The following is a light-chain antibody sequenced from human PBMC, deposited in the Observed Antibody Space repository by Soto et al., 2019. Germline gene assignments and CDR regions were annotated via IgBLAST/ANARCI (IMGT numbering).Light chain of an antibody. CDR3: QQLNSYPIT. V-gene: IGKV2-30*02. CDR1: QSLLHTDAVAH. CDR2: KFS. Sequence: SNQSLLHTDAVAHFSWFQQRPGRSPRRLIYKFSNRDSGGPSRFSGSGSGTDFTLTISSLQPEDFATYYGQQLNSYPITFGQGTRLDIK. J-gene: IGKJ5*01.